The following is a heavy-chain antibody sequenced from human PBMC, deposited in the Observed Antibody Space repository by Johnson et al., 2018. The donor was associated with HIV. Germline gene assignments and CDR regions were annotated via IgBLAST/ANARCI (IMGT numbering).Heavy chain of an antibody. CDR3: ARACRDGYTCDAFDI. CDR1: GFIFSSYV. J-gene: IGHJ3*02. CDR2: LFSGGST. D-gene: IGHD5-24*01. V-gene: IGHV3-66*01. Sequence: VQLVESGGGVVQPGRSLRLSCAASGFIFSSYVIHWVRQPPGKGLEWVSVLFSGGSTYYADSVKGRLTISRDNSKNTLYLQMNSLRAEDTAVYYCARACRDGYTCDAFDIWGQGTMVTVSS.